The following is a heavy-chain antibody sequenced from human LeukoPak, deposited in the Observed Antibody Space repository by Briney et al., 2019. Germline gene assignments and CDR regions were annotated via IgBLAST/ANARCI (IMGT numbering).Heavy chain of an antibody. CDR3: AREPPYDSSGYYGDY. D-gene: IGHD3-22*01. J-gene: IGHJ4*02. CDR2: ISDSGGTT. V-gene: IGHV3-23*01. CDR1: GFTFSSHA. Sequence: GGSLRLSCAASGFTFSSHAMNWVRQAPGKGLEWVSTISDSGGTTYYADSVMGRFTISRDNAKNSLYLQMNSLRAEDTAVYYCAREPPYDSSGYYGDYWGQGTLVTVSS.